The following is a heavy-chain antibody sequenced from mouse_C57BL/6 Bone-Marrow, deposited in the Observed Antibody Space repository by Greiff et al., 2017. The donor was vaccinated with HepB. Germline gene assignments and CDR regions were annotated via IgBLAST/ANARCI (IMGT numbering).Heavy chain of an antibody. CDR2: INPYNGGT. CDR1: GYTFTDYY. Sequence: EVQLQQSGPVLVKPGASVKMSCKASGYTFTDYYMNWVKQSHGKSLEWIGVINPYNGGTSYNQKFKGKATLTVDKSSSTAYMELNSLTSEDSAVYYCARPYYGSSYDDYWGQGTTLTVSS. V-gene: IGHV1-19*01. D-gene: IGHD1-1*01. J-gene: IGHJ2*01. CDR3: ARPYYGSSYDDY.